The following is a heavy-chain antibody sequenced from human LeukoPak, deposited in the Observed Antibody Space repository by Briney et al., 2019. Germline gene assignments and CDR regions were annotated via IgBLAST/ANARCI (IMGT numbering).Heavy chain of an antibody. CDR2: ISGSGANT. CDR3: AKISWDGRGTFD. CDR1: GFTFSTYA. J-gene: IGHJ4*02. V-gene: IGHV3-23*01. Sequence: GGSLRLSCAASGFTFSTYAMSWVRQAPGKGLEWVSTISGSGANTYYADSVRGRFSISRDNSQDTLSLQMNSLRAEDTAVYYCAKISWDGRGTFDWGRGTLVTVSS. D-gene: IGHD1/OR15-1a*01.